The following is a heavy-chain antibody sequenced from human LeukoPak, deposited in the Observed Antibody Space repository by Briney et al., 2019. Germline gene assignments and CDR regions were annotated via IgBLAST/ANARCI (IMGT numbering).Heavy chain of an antibody. V-gene: IGHV1-2*02. CDR1: GYTFTGYY. J-gene: IGHJ5*02. D-gene: IGHD5-12*01. CDR2: INPNSGGT. Sequence: ASVKVSCKASGYTFTGYYMHWVRQAPGQGLEWMGWINPNSGGTNYAQKFQGRVTMTRDTSISTAYMELSRLRYDDTAVYYCARDYQLRGYDSFGWFDPWGQGTLVTVSS. CDR3: ARDYQLRGYDSFGWFDP.